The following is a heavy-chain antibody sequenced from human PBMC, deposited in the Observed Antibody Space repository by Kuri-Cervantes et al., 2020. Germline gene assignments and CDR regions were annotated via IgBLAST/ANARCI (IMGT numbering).Heavy chain of an antibody. CDR2: IYYSGST. J-gene: IGHJ4*02. CDR1: GFTFSSYG. D-gene: IGHD1-26*01. Sequence: GSLRLSCAASGFTFSSYGMHWIRQPPGKGLEWIGSIYYSGSTYYNPSLKSRVTISVDTSKNQFSLKLSSVTAADTAVYYCARKLIVGSRDFDYWGQGTLVTVSS. V-gene: IGHV4-39*01. CDR3: ARKLIVGSRDFDY.